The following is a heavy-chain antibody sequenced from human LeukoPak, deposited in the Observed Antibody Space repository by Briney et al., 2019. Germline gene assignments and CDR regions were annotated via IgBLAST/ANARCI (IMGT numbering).Heavy chain of an antibody. D-gene: IGHD5-24*01. V-gene: IGHV3-7*01. Sequence: GGSLRLSCVGSGFTFRSHWVNWVRQSPGKGREWVANIKPDGIDKYYVDSARGRLTVSRDNAKNSAFLQMTSLRAEDTAIYYCATISAQTFDIWGQGTLVSVSS. CDR3: ATISAQTFDI. CDR2: IKPDGIDK. CDR1: GFTFRSHW. J-gene: IGHJ3*02.